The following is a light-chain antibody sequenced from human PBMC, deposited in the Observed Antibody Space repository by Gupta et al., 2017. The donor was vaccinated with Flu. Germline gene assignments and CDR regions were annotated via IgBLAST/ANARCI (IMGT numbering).Light chain of an antibody. Sequence: SPSTLSVSVGDRVTITCRASQNINTWLAWYQQKPRGAPKLLIYKTSSLETGVPSRFSGHGDGTEFTLTISSLHPDDFATYYCQQCNTYSFGQGTKV. CDR2: KTS. J-gene: IGKJ1*01. V-gene: IGKV1-5*03. CDR3: QQCNTYS. CDR1: QNINTW.